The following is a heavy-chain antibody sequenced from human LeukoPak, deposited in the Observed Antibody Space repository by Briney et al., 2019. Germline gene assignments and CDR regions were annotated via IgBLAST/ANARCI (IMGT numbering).Heavy chain of an antibody. Sequence: SGTLSLTCAVSGGSISSSNWWSCVRQPPGKGLVWIGEIYHSGSTNYNPSLKSRVTISVDKSKNQFSLQLSSVTAADTAVYYCARDRIVGATHDAIDIWGQGTMVTVSS. CDR3: ARDRIVGATHDAIDI. V-gene: IGHV4-4*02. CDR1: GGSISSSNW. J-gene: IGHJ3*02. D-gene: IGHD1-26*01. CDR2: IYHSGST.